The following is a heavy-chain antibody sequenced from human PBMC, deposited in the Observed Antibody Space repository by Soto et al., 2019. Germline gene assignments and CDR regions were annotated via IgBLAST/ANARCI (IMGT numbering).Heavy chain of an antibody. V-gene: IGHV1-69*13. CDR1: GGTFSSYA. CDR3: ARDRPDTAMARGGGFDY. J-gene: IGHJ4*02. D-gene: IGHD5-18*01. Sequence: ASVKVSCKASGGTFSSYAISWVRQAPGQGLEWMGGIIPIFGTANYAQKFQGRVTITADESTSTAYMELSSLRSEDTAVYYCARDRPDTAMARGGGFDYWGQGTLVTVSS. CDR2: IIPIFGTA.